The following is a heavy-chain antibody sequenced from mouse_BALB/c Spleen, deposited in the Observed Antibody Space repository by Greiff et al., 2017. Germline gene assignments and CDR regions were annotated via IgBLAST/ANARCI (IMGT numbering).Heavy chain of an antibody. CDR2: INPDSSTI. V-gene: IGHV4-1*02. Sequence: EVHLVESGGGLVQPGGSLKLSCAASGFDFSRYWMSWVRQAPGKGLEWIGEINPDSSTINYTPSLKDKFIISRDNAKNTLYLQMSKVRSEDTALYYCARWDRYGAWFAYWGQGTLVTVSA. D-gene: IGHD2-14*01. CDR1: GFDFSRYW. J-gene: IGHJ3*01. CDR3: ARWDRYGAWFAY.